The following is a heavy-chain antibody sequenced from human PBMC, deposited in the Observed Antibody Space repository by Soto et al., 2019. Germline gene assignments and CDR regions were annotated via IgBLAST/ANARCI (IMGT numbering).Heavy chain of an antibody. CDR2: ISAYNGNT. Sequence: ASVKVSCKASGYTFTSYGISWVRQAPGQGLEWMGWISAYNGNTNYAQKLQGRVTMTTDTSTSTAYMELRSLRSDDTAVYYCAREWAMITFGGAHDAFDIWGQGTMVTVSS. D-gene: IGHD3-16*01. J-gene: IGHJ3*02. CDR1: GYTFTSYG. V-gene: IGHV1-18*04. CDR3: AREWAMITFGGAHDAFDI.